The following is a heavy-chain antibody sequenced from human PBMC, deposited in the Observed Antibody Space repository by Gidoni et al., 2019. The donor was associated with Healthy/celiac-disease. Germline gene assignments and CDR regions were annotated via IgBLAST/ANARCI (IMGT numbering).Heavy chain of an antibody. J-gene: IGHJ6*02. CDR1: GFTFSSYS. Sequence: EVQLVESGGGLVQPGGSLRLSCAASGFTFSSYSMNWVRQAPGKGLEWVSYISSSSSTIYYADSVKGRFTISRDNAKNSLYLQMNSLRAEDTAVYYCARDLVRGVIITYYYYGMDVWGQGTTVTVSS. V-gene: IGHV3-48*01. CDR2: ISSSSSTI. D-gene: IGHD3-10*01. CDR3: ARDLVRGVIITYYYYGMDV.